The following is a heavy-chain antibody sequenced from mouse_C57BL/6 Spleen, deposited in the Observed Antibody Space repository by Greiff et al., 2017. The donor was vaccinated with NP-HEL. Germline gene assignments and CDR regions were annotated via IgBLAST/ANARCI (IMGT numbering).Heavy chain of an antibody. J-gene: IGHJ2*01. D-gene: IGHD1-1*01. CDR3: ARSQYYGSSAYFDY. CDR2: IHPNSGST. V-gene: IGHV1-64*01. Sequence: QVQLQQSGAELVKPGASVKLSCKASGYTFTSYWMHWVKQRPGQGLEWIGMIHPNSGSTNYNEKFKSKATLTVDKSSSTAYMQLSSLTSEDSAVYYCARSQYYGSSAYFDYWGQGTTLTVSS. CDR1: GYTFTSYW.